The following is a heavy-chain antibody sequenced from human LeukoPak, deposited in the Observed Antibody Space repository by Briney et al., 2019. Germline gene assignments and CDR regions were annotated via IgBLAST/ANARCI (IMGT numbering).Heavy chain of an antibody. CDR1: GFTFSSYE. CDR2: ISSSGSTI. V-gene: IGHV3-48*03. Sequence: GGSLRLSCAASGFTFSSYEMNWVRQAPGKGLEWVSYISSSGSTIYYADSVKGRFTISRDNAKNSLYLQMNSLRAEDTAVYYCAREYSSSPGNVFDYWGQGALVTVSS. CDR3: AREYSSSPGNVFDY. D-gene: IGHD6-6*01. J-gene: IGHJ4*02.